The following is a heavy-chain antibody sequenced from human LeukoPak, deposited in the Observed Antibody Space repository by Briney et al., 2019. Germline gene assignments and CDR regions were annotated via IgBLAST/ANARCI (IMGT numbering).Heavy chain of an antibody. V-gene: IGHV3-30*02. CDR1: GFTFSSYG. CDR2: IRYDGSNK. D-gene: IGHD1-26*01. CDR3: AKDASVGTYLGAFHV. J-gene: IGHJ3*01. Sequence: GGSLRLSYAASGFTFSSYGMHWVRQAPGKGLEWVAFIRYDGSNKYYADSVKGRFTISRDNSKNTLYVHMNSLRAEDTALYYCAKDASVGTYLGAFHVWGQGTMVTVSS.